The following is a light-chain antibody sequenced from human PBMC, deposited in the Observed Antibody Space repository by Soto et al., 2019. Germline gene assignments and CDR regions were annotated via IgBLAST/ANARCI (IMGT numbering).Light chain of an antibody. CDR1: NIGRKS. CDR3: QVWDSGSDPWV. V-gene: IGLV3-21*02. Sequence: SYELTQPPSVSVAPGQTATMTCGGANIGRKSVHWYQQKPGQAPVLVVYDDTDRPLGIPERLSGSNSGNTATLTITRVEAGDEADYYFQVWDSGSDPWVFGGGTKLTVL. J-gene: IGLJ3*02. CDR2: DDT.